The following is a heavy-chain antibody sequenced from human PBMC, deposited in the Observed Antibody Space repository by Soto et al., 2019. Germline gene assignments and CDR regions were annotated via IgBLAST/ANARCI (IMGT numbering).Heavy chain of an antibody. CDR2: IYHSGST. V-gene: IGHV4-30-2*01. Sequence: QLQLQESGSGLVKPSQTLSLNCAVSGGSISSGGYSWSWIRQPPGKGVEWIGYIYHSGSTYYNPSTKRRVTISVDRSKYQCSLKLSSVTAADTAVYYCAAGGGLPRYYWGQGTRVTVSS. CDR3: AAGGGLPRYY. J-gene: IGHJ4*02. D-gene: IGHD5-12*01. CDR1: GGSISSGGYS.